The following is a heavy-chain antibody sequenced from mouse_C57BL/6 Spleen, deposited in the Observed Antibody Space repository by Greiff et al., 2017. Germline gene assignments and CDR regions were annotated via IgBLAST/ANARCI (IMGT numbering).Heavy chain of an antibody. Sequence: EVQGVESGEGLVKPGGSLKLSCAASGFTFSSYAMSWVRQTPEKRLEWVAYISSGGDYIYYADTVKGRFTISRDNARNTLYLQMSSLKSEDTAMYYCTREGTGTYYFDYWGQGTTLTVSS. CDR1: GFTFSSYA. D-gene: IGHD4-1*01. CDR3: TREGTGTYYFDY. J-gene: IGHJ2*01. CDR2: ISSGGDYI. V-gene: IGHV5-9-1*02.